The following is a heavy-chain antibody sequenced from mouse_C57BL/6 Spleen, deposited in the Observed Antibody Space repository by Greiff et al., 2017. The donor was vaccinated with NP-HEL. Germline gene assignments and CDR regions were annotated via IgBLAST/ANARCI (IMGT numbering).Heavy chain of an antibody. D-gene: IGHD2-4*01. J-gene: IGHJ3*01. CDR3: ARGYYDAWFAY. V-gene: IGHV1-7*01. CDR1: GYTFTSYW. Sequence: QVHVKQSGAELAKPGASVKLSCKASGYTFTSYWMHWVKQRPGQGLEWIGYINPSSGYTTYNQKFKDKATLTADKSSSTAYMQLSSLTYEDSAVYYCARGYYDAWFAYWGQGTLVTVSA. CDR2: INPSSGYT.